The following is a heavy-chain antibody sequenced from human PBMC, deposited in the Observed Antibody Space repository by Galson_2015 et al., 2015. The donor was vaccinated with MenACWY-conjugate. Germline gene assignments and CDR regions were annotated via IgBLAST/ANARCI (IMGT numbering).Heavy chain of an antibody. Sequence: SLRLSCAASGFTFSNEWMLWVRQAPGKGLEWVGRIKSKRDDEKTDYAAPVKGRFTIPRDDSKNTLYLQMNSLKSEDTGIYYCTTGGSGWGQGTMVTVSS. V-gene: IGHV3-15*01. CDR3: TTGGSG. CDR1: GFTFSNEW. J-gene: IGHJ3*01. D-gene: IGHD5-12*01. CDR2: IKSKRDDEKT.